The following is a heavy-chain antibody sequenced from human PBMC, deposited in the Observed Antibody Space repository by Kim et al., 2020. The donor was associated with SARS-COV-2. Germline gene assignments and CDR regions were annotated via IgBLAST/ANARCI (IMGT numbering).Heavy chain of an antibody. CDR1: GITVSGNH. D-gene: IGHD2-21*01. CDR3: ARDLYSSNTFDV. CDR2: IYSAGST. J-gene: IGHJ3*01. Sequence: GGSLRLSCVVSGITVSGNHMTWVRQAPGKGLEWVSVIYSAGSTNYPDSMKGRFTISRDSSKNILYLQMNTLRAEDTAVYYCARDLYSSNTFDVCGQGTMVTVSS. V-gene: IGHV3-53*01.